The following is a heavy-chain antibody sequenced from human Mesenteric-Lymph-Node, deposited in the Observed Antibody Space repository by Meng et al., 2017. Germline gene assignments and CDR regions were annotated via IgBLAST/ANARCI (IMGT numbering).Heavy chain of an antibody. D-gene: IGHD5-24*01. CDR2: IYYSGST. CDR1: GGSVSSGSYY. Sequence: SETLSLTCTVSGGSVSSGSYYWSWIRQPPGKGLEWIGYIYYSGSTNYNPSLKSRVTISVDTSKNQFSLKLSSVTAADTAVYYCARGDGGWRGAYYYYYGKDVWGQGTTVTVSS. CDR3: ARGDGGWRGAYYYYYGKDV. J-gene: IGHJ6*02. V-gene: IGHV4-61*01.